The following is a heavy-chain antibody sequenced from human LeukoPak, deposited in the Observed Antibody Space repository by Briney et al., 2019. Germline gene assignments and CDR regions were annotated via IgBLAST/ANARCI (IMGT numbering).Heavy chain of an antibody. CDR2: IDWDDDK. CDR1: GFSLSTSGMC. D-gene: IGHD3-10*01. CDR3: ARIQTGFPGGPREAYYFDY. V-gene: IGHV2-70*11. Sequence: SGPALVKPTQTLTLTCTFSGFSLSTSGMCVSWIRQPPGKALEWLARIDWDDDKYYSTSLKTRLTISKDTSKNQVVLTMTNMDPVDTATYYCARIQTGFPGGPREAYYFDYWGQGTLVTVSS. J-gene: IGHJ4*02.